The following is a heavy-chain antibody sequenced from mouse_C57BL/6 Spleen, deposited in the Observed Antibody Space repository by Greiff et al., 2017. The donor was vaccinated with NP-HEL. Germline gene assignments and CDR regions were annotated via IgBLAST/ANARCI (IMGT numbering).Heavy chain of an antibody. Sequence: EVMLVESGGGLVQPKGSLKLSCAASGFSFNTYAMNWVRQAPGKGLEWVARIRSKSNNYATYYADSVKDRFTISRDDSESMLYLQMNNLKTEDTAMYYCVRQGGNSAWFAYWGQGTLVTVSA. CDR1: GFSFNTYA. V-gene: IGHV10-1*01. CDR3: VRQGGNSAWFAY. J-gene: IGHJ3*01. D-gene: IGHD2-1*01. CDR2: IRSKSNNYAT.